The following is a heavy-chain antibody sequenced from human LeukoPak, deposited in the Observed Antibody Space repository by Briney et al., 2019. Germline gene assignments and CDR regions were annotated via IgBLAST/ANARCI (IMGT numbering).Heavy chain of an antibody. J-gene: IGHJ6*02. CDR3: ATVTTIYYYYGMDV. Sequence: GESLRISCKGSGYSFTSYWITWVRQMPGKGLEWMGRIDPSDSYTNYSPSFQGHVTISADKSISTAYLQWSSLKASDTAMYYCATVTTIYYYYGMDVWGQGTTVTVSS. D-gene: IGHD4-17*01. V-gene: IGHV5-10-1*01. CDR1: GYSFTSYW. CDR2: IDPSDSYT.